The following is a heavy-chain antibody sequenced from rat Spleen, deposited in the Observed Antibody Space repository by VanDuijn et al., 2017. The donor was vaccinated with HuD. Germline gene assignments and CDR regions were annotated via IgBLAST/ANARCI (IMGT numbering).Heavy chain of an antibody. J-gene: IGHJ2*01. CDR2: ISYEGSST. CDR1: GFTFSDYY. Sequence: EVQLVESGGGLVQPGRSLKLSCAASGFTFSDYYMAWVRQAPKKGLEWVASISYEGSSTYYGDSVKGRFTISRDNAKSTLYLQMNSLRSEDTATYYCARHKQLPLDYWGQGVMVTVSS. V-gene: IGHV5-22*01. CDR3: ARHKQLPLDY. D-gene: IGHD1-2*01.